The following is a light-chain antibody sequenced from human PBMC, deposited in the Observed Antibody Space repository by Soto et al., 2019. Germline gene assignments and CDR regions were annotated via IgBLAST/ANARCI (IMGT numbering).Light chain of an antibody. CDR3: QQSYSTPPWT. Sequence: DIQMTQSPSSLSASVGDRVTITCRASQGIRSGLGWYQQKPGKAPKLLIYDASNLESGVPSRFSGSGSGTDFSLTISSLQPEDFATYYCQQSYSTPPWTFGQGTKVDIK. V-gene: IGKV1-39*01. CDR2: DAS. J-gene: IGKJ1*01. CDR1: QGIRSG.